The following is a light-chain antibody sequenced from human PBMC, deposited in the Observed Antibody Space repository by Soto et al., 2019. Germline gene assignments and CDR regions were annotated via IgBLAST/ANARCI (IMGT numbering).Light chain of an antibody. V-gene: IGKV1-39*01. J-gene: IGKJ1*01. CDR3: QQAYSAPWT. Sequence: DIQMTQSPSTLSASVGDRVTITCLASQSISNYLNWFQQKPMKAPKLLIYAASSLQGGVSSRFTGSGSGTDFTLTITTLQPEDFATYYCQQAYSAPWTFGQGTKVDNK. CDR1: QSISNY. CDR2: AAS.